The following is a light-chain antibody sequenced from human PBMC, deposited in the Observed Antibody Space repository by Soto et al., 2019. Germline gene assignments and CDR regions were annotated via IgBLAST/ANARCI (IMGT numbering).Light chain of an antibody. CDR1: RNVNNF. Sequence: DIQMTQSPSSLSASVGDRVTITCRASRNVNNFLNWYQQKPGKAPDLLIYGASRLQIGVPSRFTGSGSETYFTLTISSLQHEDFATYFCQQSFSFPPTFGQGTRL. J-gene: IGKJ5*01. CDR3: QQSFSFPPT. CDR2: GAS. V-gene: IGKV1-39*01.